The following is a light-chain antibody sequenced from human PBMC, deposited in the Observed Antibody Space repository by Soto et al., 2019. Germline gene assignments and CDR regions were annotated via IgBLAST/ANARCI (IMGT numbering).Light chain of an antibody. V-gene: IGKV3-15*01. Sequence: EIVVTQSPGTLSLSPGERATLSCRASQSISTDHLAWYQQKPGQPPRLLIYGTSTRATGIPARFSGSGSGTEFTLTISSLQSEDFAVYYCQQYNNWPPWTFGQGTKVDIK. CDR1: QSISTD. CDR2: GTS. J-gene: IGKJ1*01. CDR3: QQYNNWPPWT.